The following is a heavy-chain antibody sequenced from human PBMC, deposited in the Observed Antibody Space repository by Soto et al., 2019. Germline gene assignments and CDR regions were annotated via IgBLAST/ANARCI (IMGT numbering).Heavy chain of an antibody. D-gene: IGHD3-9*01. V-gene: IGHV1-46*01. CDR3: ARLGAVLRYFDWLSALSLDY. CDR1: GYTFTSYY. CDR2: INPSGGST. J-gene: IGHJ4*02. Sequence: ASVKVSCKASGYTFTSYYMHWVRQAPGQGLEWMGIINPSGGSTSYAQKFQGRVTMTRDTSTSTVYMELSSLRSEDTAVYYCARLGAVLRYFDWLSALSLDYWGQGTLVNVSS.